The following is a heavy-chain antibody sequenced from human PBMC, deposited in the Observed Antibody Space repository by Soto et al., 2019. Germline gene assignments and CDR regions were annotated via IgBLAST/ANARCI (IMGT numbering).Heavy chain of an antibody. CDR3: ARVGVNSSGAYYYGMDV. CDR1: GGSFSGYY. Sequence: SETLSLTCAVYGGSFSGYYWCWIRQPPGKGLEWIGEINHSGSTNYNPSLKSRVTISVDTSKNQFSLKLSSVTAADTAVYYCARVGVNSSGAYYYGMDVWGQGTTVTVSS. CDR2: INHSGST. J-gene: IGHJ6*02. V-gene: IGHV4-34*01. D-gene: IGHD6-19*01.